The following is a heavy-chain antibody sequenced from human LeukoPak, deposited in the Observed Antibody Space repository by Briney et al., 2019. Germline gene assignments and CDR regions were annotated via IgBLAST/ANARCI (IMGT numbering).Heavy chain of an antibody. J-gene: IGHJ4*02. CDR3: ANDVDTAMVHDY. CDR2: ISSSSSYI. Sequence: PGGSLRLSCAASGFTFSSYSMNWVRQAPGKGLEWVSSISSSSSYIYYADSVKGRFTISRDNAKNSLYLQMNSLRAEDTAVYYCANDVDTAMVHDYWGQGTLVTVSS. CDR1: GFTFSSYS. D-gene: IGHD5-18*01. V-gene: IGHV3-21*01.